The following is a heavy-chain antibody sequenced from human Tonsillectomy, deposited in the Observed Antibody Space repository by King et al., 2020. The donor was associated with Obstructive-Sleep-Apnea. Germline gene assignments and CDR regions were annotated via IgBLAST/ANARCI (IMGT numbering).Heavy chain of an antibody. CDR3: ARDRRWVTTVTVYYYGMDV. J-gene: IGHJ6*02. CDR1: GYTFTSYA. Sequence: FQLVQSGAEVKKPGASVKVSCKASGYTFTSYAMHWVRQAPGQRLEWMGWINAGNGNTKYSQKFQGRVTITRDTSASTAYMELSSLRSEDTAVYYCARDRRWVTTVTVYYYGMDVWGQGTTVTVSS. V-gene: IGHV1-3*01. D-gene: IGHD4-11*01. CDR2: INAGNGNT.